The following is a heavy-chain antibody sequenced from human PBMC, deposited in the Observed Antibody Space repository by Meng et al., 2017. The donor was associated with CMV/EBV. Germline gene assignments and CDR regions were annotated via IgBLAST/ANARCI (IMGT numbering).Heavy chain of an antibody. CDR2: IYYSGST. J-gene: IGHJ4*02. D-gene: IGHD6-19*01. Sequence: QRPLQESGPGLVKPSETLSLTCTVSGGSISSSSYYWGWIRQPPGKGLEWIGSIYYSGSTYYNPSLKSRVTISVDTSKNQFSLKLSSVTAADTAVYYCARDSAVAGVVDYWGQGTLVTVSS. V-gene: IGHV4-39*07. CDR1: GGSISSSSYY. CDR3: ARDSAVAGVVDY.